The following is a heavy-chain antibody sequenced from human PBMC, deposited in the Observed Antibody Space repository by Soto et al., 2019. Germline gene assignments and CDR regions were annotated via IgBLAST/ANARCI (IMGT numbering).Heavy chain of an antibody. CDR3: AITSVADASFDY. Sequence: LRLSCAGSGFIFSNNGMHGVRQAPGKGLEWVAFISYDGGETFYADSVKGRFTISRDNSKSTLFLHMNSLKKEDTAVYYCAITSVADASFDYWGQGTLVTVSS. CDR2: ISYDGGET. D-gene: IGHD5-12*01. V-gene: IGHV3-30*03. J-gene: IGHJ4*02. CDR1: GFIFSNNG.